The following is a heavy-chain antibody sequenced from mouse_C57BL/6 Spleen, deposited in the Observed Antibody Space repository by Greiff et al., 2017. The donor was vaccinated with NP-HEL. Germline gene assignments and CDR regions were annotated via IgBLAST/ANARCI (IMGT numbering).Heavy chain of an antibody. CDR1: GYTFTSYW. J-gene: IGHJ4*01. V-gene: IGHV1-50*01. CDR3: ASIGYYEKSAMDY. Sequence: QVQLQQPGAELVKPGASVKLSCKASGYTFTSYWMQWVKQRPGQGLEWIGEIDPSDSYTNYNQKFKGKATLTVDTSSRTAYMQLSSLTSEDSAVYYCASIGYYEKSAMDYWGQGTSVTVSS. D-gene: IGHD2-3*01. CDR2: IDPSDSYT.